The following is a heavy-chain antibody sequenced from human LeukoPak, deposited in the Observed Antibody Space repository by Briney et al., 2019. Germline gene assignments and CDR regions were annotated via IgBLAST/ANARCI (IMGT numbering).Heavy chain of an antibody. Sequence: SETLSLTCTVSGGSVSSGSYYWSWIRPPPGKGLEWIGYIYYSGSSNYNPSLKSRVTISVAKSTNQYSLKLSSVTAADTAVYYCARDRGALWFGGSTWFDPWGQGTLVTVSS. CDR3: ARDRGALWFGGSTWFDP. V-gene: IGHV4-61*01. CDR1: GGSVSSGSYY. CDR2: IYYSGSS. D-gene: IGHD3-10*01. J-gene: IGHJ5*02.